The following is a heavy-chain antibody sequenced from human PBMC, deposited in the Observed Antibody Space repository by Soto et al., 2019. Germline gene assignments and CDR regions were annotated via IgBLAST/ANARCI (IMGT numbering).Heavy chain of an antibody. CDR2: INHSGST. Sequence: QVQLQQWGAGLLKPSETLSLTCAVYGGSFSGYYWSWIRQPPGKGLEWIGEINHSGSTNYNPSLKSRVTISVDTSKNQFPLKLSSVTAAETAVYYCAREAWLSWFDPWGQGTLVTVSS. CDR3: AREAWLSWFDP. J-gene: IGHJ5*02. D-gene: IGHD3-10*01. CDR1: GGSFSGYY. V-gene: IGHV4-34*01.